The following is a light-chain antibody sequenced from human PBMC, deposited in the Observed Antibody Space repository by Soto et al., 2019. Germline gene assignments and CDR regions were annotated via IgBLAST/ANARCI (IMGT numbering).Light chain of an antibody. V-gene: IGKV3-20*01. Sequence: EIVLTQSPDTLSLSPGERATLSCRASQSARSGRLAWYQQKPGQAPRLVIFDASNRASGIPVRFSGSGSGTDFTLTITRLEPEDFAVYYCQEYDDSPPITFGLGTRLEIK. J-gene: IGKJ5*01. CDR3: QEYDDSPPIT. CDR2: DAS. CDR1: QSARSGR.